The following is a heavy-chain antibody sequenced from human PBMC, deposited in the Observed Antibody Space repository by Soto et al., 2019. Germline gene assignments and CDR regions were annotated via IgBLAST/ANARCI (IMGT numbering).Heavy chain of an antibody. CDR3: ARAGDSSSTFDI. V-gene: IGHV1-2*02. J-gene: IGHJ3*02. CDR2: INPNSGGT. CDR1: GYTFTGNY. D-gene: IGHD6-6*01. Sequence: QVQLVQSGAEVKKPGASVKVSCKASGYTFTGNYMHWVRQAPGQVLEWMGWINPNSGGTNYAQKFTGRVTVTRDTSISTAYMELSGLRSDDTAVYYCARAGDSSSTFDIWGQGTMVTVAS.